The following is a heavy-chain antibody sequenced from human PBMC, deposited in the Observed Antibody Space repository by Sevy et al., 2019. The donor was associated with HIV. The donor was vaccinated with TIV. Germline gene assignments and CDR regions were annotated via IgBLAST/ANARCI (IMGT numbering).Heavy chain of an antibody. Sequence: GSLRLSCAVYGGSFSGYYWSWIRQPPGKGLEWIGEINHSGSTNYNPSLKSRVTISVDTSKNQFSLKLSSVTAADTAVYYCARDSSTLRHQELELRSSWFDPWGQGTLVTVSS. J-gene: IGHJ5*02. D-gene: IGHD1-7*01. V-gene: IGHV4-34*01. CDR3: ARDSSTLRHQELELRSSWFDP. CDR1: GGSFSGYY. CDR2: INHSGST.